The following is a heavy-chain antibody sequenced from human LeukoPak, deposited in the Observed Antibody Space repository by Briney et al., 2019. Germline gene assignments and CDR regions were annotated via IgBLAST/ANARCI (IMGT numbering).Heavy chain of an antibody. V-gene: IGHV3-53*01. CDR3: ARDSSGPAF. CDR2: IYSGGGT. Sequence: GGSLRLSCAASGFSVSNSYMSWVRQAPGKGLDWVSVIYSGGGTFHSDSVRGRFTVSGDYSKNTLYLQMNNLRADDTAVYYCARDSSGPAFWGQGTLVTVSS. J-gene: IGHJ4*02. CDR1: GFSVSNSY. D-gene: IGHD3-22*01.